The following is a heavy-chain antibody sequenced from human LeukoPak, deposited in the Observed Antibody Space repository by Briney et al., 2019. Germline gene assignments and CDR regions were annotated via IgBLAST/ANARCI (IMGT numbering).Heavy chain of an antibody. V-gene: IGHV3-7*01. CDR3: ARECGGSCYTPPYYYGMDV. J-gene: IGHJ6*02. D-gene: IGHD2-15*01. Sequence: GGSLRLSCAASGFTLSSYWMSWVRQAPGKGLEWVANIKQDGSEKCYVDSVKGRFTISRDNAKNSLYLQMNSLRADDTAVYYCARECGGSCYTPPYYYGMDVWGQGITVTVSS. CDR1: GFTLSSYW. CDR2: IKQDGSEK.